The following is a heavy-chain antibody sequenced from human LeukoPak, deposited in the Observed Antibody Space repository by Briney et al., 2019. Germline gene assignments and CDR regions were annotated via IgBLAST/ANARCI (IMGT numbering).Heavy chain of an antibody. J-gene: IGHJ4*02. V-gene: IGHV3-23*01. CDR2: ISGSGGGT. D-gene: IGHD6-19*01. CDR1: GFTFSSYA. CDR3: AKDRQWLVRRGYYFDY. Sequence: GGSLRLSCAASGFTFSSYAMSWVRQAPGKGLEWVSAISGSGGGTYYADSVKGRFTISRDNSKNPLYLQMNSLRAEDTAVYYCAKDRQWLVRRGYYFDYWGQGTLVTVSS.